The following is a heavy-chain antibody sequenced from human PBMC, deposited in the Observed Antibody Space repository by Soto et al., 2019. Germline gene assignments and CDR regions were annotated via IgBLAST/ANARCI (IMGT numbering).Heavy chain of an antibody. CDR1: GFTFSSYA. Sequence: GGSLRLSCAASGFTFSSYAMSWVRQAPGEGLEWVSAQSNGGGTTHYADSVKGRFTISRDNSKNTLYLQVSSLRVEDTAIYYCAKDMYGSRRGSFDYWGQGTLVTVSS. CDR2: QSNGGGTT. V-gene: IGHV3-23*01. J-gene: IGHJ4*02. CDR3: AKDMYGSRRGSFDY. D-gene: IGHD1-26*01.